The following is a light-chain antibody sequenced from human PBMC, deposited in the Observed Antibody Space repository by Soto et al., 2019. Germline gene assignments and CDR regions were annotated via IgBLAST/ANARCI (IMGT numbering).Light chain of an antibody. J-gene: IGKJ1*01. CDR3: QKYNSVPRT. V-gene: IGKV1-27*01. CDR1: QGINNY. Sequence: DIRMTQSPPSLSASVGDKITITCWASQGINNYLAWYQQKPGEVPKLLIYAASTLQSGVSSSFSGIGSGTVFTLTMNSLQPEEVGSYYYQKYNSVPRTFGQGTKVELK. CDR2: AAS.